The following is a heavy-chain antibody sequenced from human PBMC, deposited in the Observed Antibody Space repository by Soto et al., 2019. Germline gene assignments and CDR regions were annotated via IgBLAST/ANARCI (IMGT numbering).Heavy chain of an antibody. CDR2: INKDGSEK. J-gene: IGHJ4*02. CDR3: AKEGGLSGSYYISCSYYFDY. Sequence: GGSLRLSCAASGFTFSSYWMTWVRQAPGKGLEWLANINKDGSEKNYVDSVKGRLTISRDNAKNSLSVQVNSLRAEDTSVYYCAKEGGLSGSYYISCSYYFDYWGQGTLVTVSS. V-gene: IGHV3-7*01. D-gene: IGHD1-26*01. CDR1: GFTFSSYW.